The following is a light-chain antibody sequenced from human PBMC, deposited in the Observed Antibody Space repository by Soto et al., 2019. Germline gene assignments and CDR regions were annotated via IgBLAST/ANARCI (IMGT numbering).Light chain of an antibody. J-gene: IGLJ1*01. CDR3: QAWDSSTLV. Sequence: SYELTQPPSVSVSPGQTATITCSGDRLGQKYACWYQQKPGQSPVLVIYKDTKRPSGIPERFSGSNSGNTATLTISGTQAMDEADYYCQAWDSSTLVFGAGTKLTVL. CDR2: KDT. V-gene: IGLV3-1*01. CDR1: RLGQKY.